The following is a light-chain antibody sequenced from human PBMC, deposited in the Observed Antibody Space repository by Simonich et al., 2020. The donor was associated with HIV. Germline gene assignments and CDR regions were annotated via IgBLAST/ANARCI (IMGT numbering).Light chain of an antibody. Sequence: DIQMTQSPSSLSASVGDRVTITCQASQDISNYLNWDQQKPGKAPKLLIYGASNLESGVPSRFNGSGSGTDFTFTISSLQPEDIATYYCQQYDNLPWTFGQGTKVEIK. J-gene: IGKJ1*01. CDR1: QDISNY. CDR2: GAS. V-gene: IGKV1-33*01. CDR3: QQYDNLPWT.